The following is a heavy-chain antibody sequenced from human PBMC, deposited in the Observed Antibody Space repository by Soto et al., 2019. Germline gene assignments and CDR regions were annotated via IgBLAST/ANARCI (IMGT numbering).Heavy chain of an antibody. V-gene: IGHV3-48*01. CDR3: ARDIGYYDSSGYYYPGYFDY. Sequence: PGGSLRLSCVGSGFTFSSYGMNWVRQGPGKGLEWLSSISKSGTTTYYADSVKGRFTISRDNSNNTLYLQMNSLRAEDTAVYYFARDIGYYDSSGYYYPGYFDYWGQGTLVTVSS. CDR1: GFTFSSYG. J-gene: IGHJ4*02. CDR2: ISKSGTTT. D-gene: IGHD3-22*01.